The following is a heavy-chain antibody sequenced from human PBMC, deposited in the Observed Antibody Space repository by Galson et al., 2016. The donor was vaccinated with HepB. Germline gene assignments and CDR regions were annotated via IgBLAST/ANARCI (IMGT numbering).Heavy chain of an antibody. V-gene: IGHV1-24*01. CDR1: GYTLVDLS. CDR3: ARWNHYDTSGYYSERGPFDV. Sequence: SCKVSGYTLVDLSMHWVRQAPGKGLEWVGGFDPEDGETIYAQKFQGRVRMTEDTSTGTAYMDLSSLRSEDTAVYYCARWNHYDTSGYYSERGPFDVWGQGTLVTVS. D-gene: IGHD3-22*01. CDR2: FDPEDGET. J-gene: IGHJ3*01.